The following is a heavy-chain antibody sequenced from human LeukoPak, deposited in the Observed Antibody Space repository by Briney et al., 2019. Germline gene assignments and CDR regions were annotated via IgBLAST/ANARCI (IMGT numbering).Heavy chain of an antibody. Sequence: GGSQRLSCAASGFTFSSYEMNWVRQAPGKGLEWVSYISSSGSTIYYADSVKGRFTISRDNAKNSLYLQMNSLRAEDTAVYYCARDLRGTTGTTTDYWGQGTLVTVSS. CDR1: GFTFSSYE. J-gene: IGHJ4*02. V-gene: IGHV3-48*03. CDR3: ARDLRGTTGTTTDY. D-gene: IGHD1-1*01. CDR2: ISSSGSTI.